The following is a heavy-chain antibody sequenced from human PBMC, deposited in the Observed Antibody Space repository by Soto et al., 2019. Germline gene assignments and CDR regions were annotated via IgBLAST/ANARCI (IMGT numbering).Heavy chain of an antibody. CDR2: IYYSGST. J-gene: IGHJ5*02. V-gene: IGHV4-59*08. D-gene: IGHD3-22*01. Sequence: SETLSLTCSVSGASISSYYWSWIRQPPGKGLECIGYIYYSGSTNYNPSLKSRVTISVDTSKNQFSLKLSSVTAADTAVYYCARVGNYYDSSDYYDFDPWGQGTLVTVSS. CDR3: ARVGNYYDSSDYYDFDP. CDR1: GASISSYY.